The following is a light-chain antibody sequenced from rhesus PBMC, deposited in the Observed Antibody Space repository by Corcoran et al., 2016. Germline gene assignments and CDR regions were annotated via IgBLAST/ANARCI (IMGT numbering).Light chain of an antibody. CDR2: GAS. CDR1: QSVSSY. Sequence: EIVMTQSPATLSLSPGERATLSCRASQSVSSYGAWYQQKPEQAPRLLSYGASSRAPGIPDRLSGSGSGTDFTLAISRLVPENFTVSYCQQSSSRPLTFGGGSKVEIK. J-gene: IGKJ4*01. CDR3: QQSSSRPLT. V-gene: IGKV3S9*01.